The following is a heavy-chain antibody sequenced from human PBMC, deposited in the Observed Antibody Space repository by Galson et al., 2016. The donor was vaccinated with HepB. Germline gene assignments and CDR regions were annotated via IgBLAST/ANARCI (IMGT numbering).Heavy chain of an antibody. Sequence: SVKVSCKASGYTFETYGISWVRQAPGQGLEWMGWISNYNANTNCAQKFRGRVTMTTDRSTNTAFMELTRLKSDDTAVYYCARDPGIGASTTDHWGQGTLVTVTS. CDR1: GYTFETYG. CDR3: ARDPGIGASTTDH. J-gene: IGHJ4*02. CDR2: ISNYNANT. V-gene: IGHV1-18*01. D-gene: IGHD3-3*01.